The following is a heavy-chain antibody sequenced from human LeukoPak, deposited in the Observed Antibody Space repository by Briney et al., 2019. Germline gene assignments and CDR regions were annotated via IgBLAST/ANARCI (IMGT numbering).Heavy chain of an antibody. CDR3: ATSRITLFGVVSGYFDY. CDR1: GVTFSDYY. Sequence: GGSLRLSCAASGVTFSDYYMSWIRQAPGKGLEWVSYISSSGSTIYYADSVKGRFTISRDNAKNSLYLQMNSLRAEDTAVYYCATSRITLFGVVSGYFDYWGQGTLVTVSS. V-gene: IGHV3-11*01. CDR2: ISSSGSTI. J-gene: IGHJ4*02. D-gene: IGHD3-3*01.